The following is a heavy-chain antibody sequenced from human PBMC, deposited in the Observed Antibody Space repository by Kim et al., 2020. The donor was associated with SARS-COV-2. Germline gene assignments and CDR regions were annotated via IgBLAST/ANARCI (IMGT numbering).Heavy chain of an antibody. D-gene: IGHD6-19*01. Sequence: GGSLRLSCAASGFTFSSYGMHWVRQAPGKGLEWVAVIWYDGSNKYYADSVKGRFTISRDNSKNTLYLQMNSLRAEDTAVYYCARDLAFGEGDSSGCLHWGCPHYTWGQGTLVTVSS. J-gene: IGHJ4*02. V-gene: IGHV3-33*01. CDR1: GFTFSSYG. CDR2: IWYDGSNK. CDR3: ARDLAFGEGDSSGCLHWGCPHYT.